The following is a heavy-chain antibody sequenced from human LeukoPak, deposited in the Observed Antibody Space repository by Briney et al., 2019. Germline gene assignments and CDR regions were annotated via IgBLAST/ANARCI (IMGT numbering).Heavy chain of an antibody. V-gene: IGHV4-59*01. CDR2: IYYSGST. CDR1: GGSISSYY. CDR3: ARGRGYCSSTSCYRRRSWFDP. D-gene: IGHD2-2*02. Sequence: SETLSLTCTVSGGSISSYYWSWIRQPPGKGLEWIGYIYYSGSTNYNPSLKSRVTISVDTSKNQFSLKLSSVTAADTAVYYCARGRGYCSSTSCYRRRSWFDPWGQGTLVTVSP. J-gene: IGHJ5*02.